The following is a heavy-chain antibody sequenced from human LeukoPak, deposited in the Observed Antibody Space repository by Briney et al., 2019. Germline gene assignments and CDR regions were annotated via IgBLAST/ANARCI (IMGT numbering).Heavy chain of an antibody. CDR3: ARESWGYCSGGSCFEYYMDV. V-gene: IGHV4-4*02. CDR2: IYHSGST. CDR1: GGSISSSNW. D-gene: IGHD2-15*01. Sequence: PSETLSLTCAVSGGSISSSNWWSWIRQPPGKGLEWIGEIYHSGSTYYNPSLKSRVTISVDTSKNQFSLKLSSVTAADTAVYYCARESWGYCSGGSCFEYYMDVWGKGTTVTVSS. J-gene: IGHJ6*03.